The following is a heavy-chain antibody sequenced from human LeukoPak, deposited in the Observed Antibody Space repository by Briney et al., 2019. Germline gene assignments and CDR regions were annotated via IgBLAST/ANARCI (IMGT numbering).Heavy chain of an antibody. CDR3: ARGGLLRYSSSWTPFDY. Sequence: ASVKVSCKVSGYTLTELSMHWVRQAPGKGLEWMGGFDPEDGETIYAQKFQGRVTMTEDTSTDTAYMELSSLRSEDTAVYYCARGGLLRYSSSWTPFDYWGQGTLVTVSS. D-gene: IGHD6-13*01. J-gene: IGHJ4*02. CDR2: FDPEDGET. V-gene: IGHV1-24*01. CDR1: GYTLTELS.